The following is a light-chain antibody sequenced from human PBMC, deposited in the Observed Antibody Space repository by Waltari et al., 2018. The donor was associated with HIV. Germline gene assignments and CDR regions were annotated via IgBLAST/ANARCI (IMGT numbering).Light chain of an antibody. Sequence: QSALTQPASVSGSPGQSITLSCTGRRSDVGYYHYVSWYQQHPGKAPRLIIFDVTNRPSGVSDRFSGSKSGNTASLTISGLQPEDEADYYCCSYTTSITFVFGGGTKLTVL. V-gene: IGLV2-14*03. CDR1: RSDVGYYHY. CDR2: DVT. CDR3: CSYTTSITFV. J-gene: IGLJ3*02.